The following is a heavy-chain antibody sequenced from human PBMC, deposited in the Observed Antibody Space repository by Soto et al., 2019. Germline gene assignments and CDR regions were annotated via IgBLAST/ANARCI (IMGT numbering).Heavy chain of an antibody. CDR3: AKDTAPCSGGSCYSAYDY. Sequence: EVQLLESGGGLVQPGGSLRLSCAASGFTFSSYAMSWVRQAPGKGLEWVSAISGSGGSTYYADSVKGRFTISRDNSKNTLYLQMNSLRAEDTAVYYCAKDTAPCSGGSCYSAYDYWGQGTLVTVSS. CDR1: GFTFSSYA. J-gene: IGHJ4*02. CDR2: ISGSGGST. V-gene: IGHV3-23*01. D-gene: IGHD2-15*01.